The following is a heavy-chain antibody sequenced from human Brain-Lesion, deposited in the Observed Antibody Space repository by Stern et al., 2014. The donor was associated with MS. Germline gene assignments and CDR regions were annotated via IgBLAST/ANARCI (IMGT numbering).Heavy chain of an antibody. CDR3: ARGADSDFWTGYRSGIY. V-gene: IGHV3-30-3*01. Sequence: VQLEESGGGVVQPGGSLRLSCAASGFSFSRYSMHWVRQAPGKGLEWVAVLSYDGGNEFYAKSVKGRFTISRDNSKDTLYMQMNSLRDEDTAVYYCARGADSDFWTGYRSGIYWGQGTLVTVAS. CDR2: LSYDGGNE. CDR1: GFSFSRYS. J-gene: IGHJ4*02. D-gene: IGHD3/OR15-3a*01.